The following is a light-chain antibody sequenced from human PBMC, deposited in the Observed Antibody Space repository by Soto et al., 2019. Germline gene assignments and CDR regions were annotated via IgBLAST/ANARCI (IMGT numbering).Light chain of an antibody. CDR3: QQSYSTTRLT. Sequence: QMTHDPSSLSASVGDRVTITCRASQRIRNYLNWYQQKPGEAPKLLIFAASSLQSGVPSELSGSGSGTDYTLTIRSRQPAEFATDYCQQSYSTTRLTFGQGTTGDIK. CDR2: AAS. J-gene: IGKJ1*01. CDR1: QRIRNY. V-gene: IGKV1-39*01.